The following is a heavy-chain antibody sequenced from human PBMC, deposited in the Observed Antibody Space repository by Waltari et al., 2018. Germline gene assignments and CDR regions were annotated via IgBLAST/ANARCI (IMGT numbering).Heavy chain of an antibody. Sequence: QVQLQESGPGLVKPSETLSLTCTVSGGSLSSYYWSWIRQPAGKGLEWIGRIYTSGSTNYNPSLKSRVTMSVDTSKNQFSLKLSSVTAADTAVYYCARGLRYSSSWPGEPWFDPWGQGTLVTVSS. V-gene: IGHV4-4*07. D-gene: IGHD6-13*01. CDR2: IYTSGST. CDR1: GGSLSSYY. CDR3: ARGLRYSSSWPGEPWFDP. J-gene: IGHJ5*02.